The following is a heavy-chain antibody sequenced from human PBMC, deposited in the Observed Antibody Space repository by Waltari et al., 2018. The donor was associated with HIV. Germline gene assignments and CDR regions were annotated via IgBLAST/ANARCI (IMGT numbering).Heavy chain of an antibody. V-gene: IGHV3-43*01. Sequence: EVQLVESGGVVVQPGGSLRLSCAASGFIFDDYTMHWVRQVPGKGLECVSLINWDGSKIYYADSVKGRFTISRDNSKNSLYLQMNSLRTEDTGLYHCAKDRGVDAGFDHWGQGTLVTVSS. CDR2: INWDGSKI. CDR3: AKDRGVDAGFDH. J-gene: IGHJ4*02. D-gene: IGHD5-12*01. CDR1: GFIFDDYT.